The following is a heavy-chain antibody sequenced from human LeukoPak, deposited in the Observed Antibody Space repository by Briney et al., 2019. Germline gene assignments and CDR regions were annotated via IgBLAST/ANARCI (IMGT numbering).Heavy chain of an antibody. CDR2: ISSSSYI. J-gene: IGHJ4*02. Sequence: PGGSLRLSCAASGFTFSSYSMNWVRQAPGKGLEWVSSISSSSYIYYADSVKGRFTISRDNAKNSLYLQMNSLRAEDTAVYYCARDMGYDSSGHPNWGQGTLVTVSS. D-gene: IGHD3-22*01. V-gene: IGHV3-21*01. CDR1: GFTFSSYS. CDR3: ARDMGYDSSGHPN.